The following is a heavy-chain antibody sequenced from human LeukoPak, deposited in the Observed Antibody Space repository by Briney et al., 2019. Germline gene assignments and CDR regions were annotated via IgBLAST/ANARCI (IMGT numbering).Heavy chain of an antibody. CDR1: GFTVSSNY. CDR3: ASRASYYGSGRDLGDY. V-gene: IGHV3-66*01. CDR2: IYSGGST. Sequence: PGGSLRLSCAASGFTVSSNYMNWVRQAPGKGLEWGSVIYSGGSTYYADPAKGRFTISRDKSKNTLYLQMNSLRAEDTAVYYCASRASYYGSGRDLGDYWGQGTLVTVSS. J-gene: IGHJ4*02. D-gene: IGHD3-10*01.